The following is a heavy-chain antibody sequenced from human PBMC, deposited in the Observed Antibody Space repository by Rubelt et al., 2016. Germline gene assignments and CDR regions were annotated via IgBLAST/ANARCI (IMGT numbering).Heavy chain of an antibody. V-gene: IGHV4-39*07. D-gene: IGHD1-7*01. CDR1: GGSISSSSYY. Sequence: QLQLQESGPGLVKPSETLSLTCTVSGGSISSSSYYWGWIRQPPGKGLEWIGSIYYSGSTYCNPSLKSRVTTSVDTSKNQFSLKLSSVTAADTAVYYCARDPRAGTTSFDYWGQGTLVTVSS. CDR2: IYYSGST. J-gene: IGHJ4*02. CDR3: ARDPRAGTTSFDY.